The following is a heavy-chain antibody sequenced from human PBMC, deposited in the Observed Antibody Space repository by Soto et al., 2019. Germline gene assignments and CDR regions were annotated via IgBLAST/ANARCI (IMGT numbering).Heavy chain of an antibody. CDR1: GFTVSSNY. CDR2: IYSGGST. D-gene: IGHD3-22*01. CDR3: ARDLGGLFREYYYDSSGYFDY. V-gene: IGHV3-66*01. Sequence: GGSLRLSCAASGFTVSSNYMSCVRQAPGKGLERASVIYSGGSTYYADSVEGRFTISRDNSKNTLYLQMNSLRAEDTAVYYCARDLGGLFREYYYDSSGYFDYWGQGTLVTVSS. J-gene: IGHJ4*02.